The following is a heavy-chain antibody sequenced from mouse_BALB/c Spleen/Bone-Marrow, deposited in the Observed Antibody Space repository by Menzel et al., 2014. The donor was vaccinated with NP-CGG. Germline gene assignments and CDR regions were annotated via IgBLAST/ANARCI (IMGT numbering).Heavy chain of an antibody. CDR1: GYSFTDYY. Sequence: EVQLQQSGPELVKPGASVKISCKVSGYSFTDYYMHWVKQSHVKSLEWIGRINPYNGATSYNQNFKDKASLTVDKSSRTAYMELHSLTSEDSAVYYCASFGFAYWGQGTLVTVSA. J-gene: IGHJ3*01. CDR2: INPYNGAT. CDR3: ASFGFAY. V-gene: IGHV1-26*01.